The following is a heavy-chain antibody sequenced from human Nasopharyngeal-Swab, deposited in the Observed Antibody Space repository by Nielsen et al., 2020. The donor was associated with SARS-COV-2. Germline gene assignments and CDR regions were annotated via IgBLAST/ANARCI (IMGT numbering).Heavy chain of an antibody. CDR2: ITSGSAIM. D-gene: IGHD3-3*01. Sequence: GGSLRLSCAASGFNFNYYSMNWVRQAPGKGLEWVSYITSGSAIMYYADSVKGRFTISRDNAKNLLYLQMNSLRAEDTAVYYCARDGLDYDFWSAYFMDVWGQGTTVPSP. CDR1: GFNFNYYS. V-gene: IGHV3-48*04. CDR3: ARDGLDYDFWSAYFMDV. J-gene: IGHJ6*02.